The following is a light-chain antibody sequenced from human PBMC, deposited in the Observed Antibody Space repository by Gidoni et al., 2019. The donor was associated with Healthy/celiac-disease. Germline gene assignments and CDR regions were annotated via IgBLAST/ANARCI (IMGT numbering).Light chain of an antibody. J-gene: IGKJ1*01. CDR1: ESAKRMY. V-gene: IGKV3-20*01. Sequence: IALTQSPGTLSLFPGERATLSCRATESAKRMYLAWYQQKPGQAPRLLIYGVSSRASGIPDRFSGSGSGTDFTLTITRLEPDDFAMYYCQQYGSSPGTFGQGTKVEIK. CDR3: QQYGSSPGT. CDR2: GVS.